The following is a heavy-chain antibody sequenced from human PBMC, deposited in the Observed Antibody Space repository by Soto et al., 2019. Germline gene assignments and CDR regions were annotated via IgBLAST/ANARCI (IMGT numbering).Heavy chain of an antibody. V-gene: IGHV2-5*02. CDR3: VQTYQWLRFCY. Sequence: QITLKESGPTLVKPTQTLTLTCTFSGFSLSTSGVGVGWIRQPPAKALEWLALIYWDDVKRYSPSLKGRLTITKDTSKNQVVLTMTNMDPVDTATYYCVQTYQWLRFCYWGQGTLVTLSS. D-gene: IGHD5-12*01. CDR2: IYWDDVK. J-gene: IGHJ4*02. CDR1: GFSLSTSGVG.